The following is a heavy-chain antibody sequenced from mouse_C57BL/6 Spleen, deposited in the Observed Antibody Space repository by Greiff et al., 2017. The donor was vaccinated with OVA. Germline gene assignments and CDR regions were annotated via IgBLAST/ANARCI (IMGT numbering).Heavy chain of an antibody. V-gene: IGHV1-80*01. CDR2: IYPGDGDT. CDR1: GYAFSSYW. Sequence: QVQLKQSGAELVKPGASVKISCKASGYAFSSYWMNWVKQRPGKGLEWIGQIYPGDGDTNYNGKFKGKATLTADKSSSTAYMQLSSLTSEDSAVYFCARGGNYYGNYDYWGQGTTLTVSS. CDR3: ARGGNYYGNYDY. J-gene: IGHJ2*01. D-gene: IGHD2-1*01.